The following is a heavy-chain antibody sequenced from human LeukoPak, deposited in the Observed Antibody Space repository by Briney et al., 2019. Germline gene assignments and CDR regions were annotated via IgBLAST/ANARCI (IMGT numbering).Heavy chain of an antibody. CDR3: ARIPLGYSGAYYFEY. CDR2: ISTSGSI. J-gene: IGHJ4*02. V-gene: IGHV4-4*09. CDR1: RGSISGSIRSYY. D-gene: IGHD5-12*01. Sequence: SETLSLTCTVSRGSISGSIRSYYWIWLRQPPGKGLEWIGYISTSGSINDNPSLRSRLTISVDTSKNQFFLNLRSVSAADTAIYYCARIPLGYSGAYYFEYWGQGTLVTVS.